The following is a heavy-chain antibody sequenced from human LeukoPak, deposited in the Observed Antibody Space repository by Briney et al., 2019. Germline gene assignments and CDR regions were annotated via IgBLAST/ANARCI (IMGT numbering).Heavy chain of an antibody. CDR2: ISGRGGST. Sequence: GGSLRLSCAASGFTFSSYGMSWVRQAPGKGLEWVSAISGRGGSTYYADSVKGRFTISRDNSKNTLYLQMNSLRAEDTAVYYCAKSRVPERYSYGFCGYWGQGTLVTVSS. J-gene: IGHJ4*02. CDR3: AKSRVPERYSYGFCGY. V-gene: IGHV3-23*01. CDR1: GFTFSSYG. D-gene: IGHD5-18*01.